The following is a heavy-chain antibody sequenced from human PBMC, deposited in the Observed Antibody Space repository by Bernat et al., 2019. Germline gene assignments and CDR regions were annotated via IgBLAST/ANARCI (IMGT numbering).Heavy chain of an antibody. D-gene: IGHD5-12*01. Sequence: QVQLVESGGGVVQPGRSLRLSCAASGFTFSSYGIHWVRQAPGKGLEWVAVIWYDGSNKYYADSVKGRFTISRDNSKNTLYLQMNSLRAEDTAVYYCARDLNIVATKSHQDYYYYYMDVWGKGTTVTVSS. CDR3: ARDLNIVATKSHQDYYYYYMDV. CDR1: GFTFSSYG. J-gene: IGHJ6*03. CDR2: IWYDGSNK. V-gene: IGHV3-33*01.